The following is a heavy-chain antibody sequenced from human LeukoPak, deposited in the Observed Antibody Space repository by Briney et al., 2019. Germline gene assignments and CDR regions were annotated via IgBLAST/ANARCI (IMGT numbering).Heavy chain of an antibody. CDR3: AREYGSGSYTGIDY. CDR2: IYSGGST. J-gene: IGHJ4*02. D-gene: IGHD3-10*01. CDR1: GFTLSSNY. Sequence: GGSLRLSCAASGFTLSSNYMSWVRQAPGKGLEWVSVIYSGGSTYYADSVKGRFTISRDNSKNTLYLQMNSLRSDVTAVYCCAREYGSGSYTGIDYWGQGTLVTVSS. V-gene: IGHV3-53*05.